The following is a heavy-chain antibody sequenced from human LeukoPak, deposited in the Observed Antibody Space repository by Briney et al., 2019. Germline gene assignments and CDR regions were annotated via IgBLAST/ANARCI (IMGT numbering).Heavy chain of an antibody. J-gene: IGHJ3*02. V-gene: IGHV1-18*01. Sequence: GASVKVSCKASGYTFTSYGISWVRQAPGQGLEWMGWISAYNGNTNYAQRLQGRVTMTTDTSTSTAYMELRSLRSDDTAVYYCARDRPTYYYDSSGYPGIWGQGTMVTVSS. CDR1: GYTFTSYG. D-gene: IGHD3-22*01. CDR2: ISAYNGNT. CDR3: ARDRPTYYYDSSGYPGI.